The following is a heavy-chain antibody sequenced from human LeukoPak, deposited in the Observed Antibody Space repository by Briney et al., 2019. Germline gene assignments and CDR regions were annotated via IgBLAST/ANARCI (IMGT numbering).Heavy chain of an antibody. V-gene: IGHV3-30-3*01. CDR3: ARDPYYYDSSGYDFDY. CDR2: ISYDGSNK. Sequence: GGSLRLSCAASGFTFSSYAMHWVRQAPGKGLEWVAVISYDGSNKYYADSVKGRFTISRDNSKNTLYLQMNSLRAEDTAVYYCARDPYYYDSSGYDFDYWGQGTLVTVSS. D-gene: IGHD3-22*01. CDR1: GFTFSSYA. J-gene: IGHJ4*02.